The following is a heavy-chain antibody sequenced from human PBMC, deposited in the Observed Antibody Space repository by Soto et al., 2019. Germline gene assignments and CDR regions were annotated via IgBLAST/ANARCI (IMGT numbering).Heavy chain of an antibody. J-gene: IGHJ4*02. CDR2: IIPIFGTA. V-gene: IGHV1-69*13. CDR3: ARTYYYDSSGYYYAY. D-gene: IGHD3-22*01. CDR1: GGTFSSYA. Sequence: ASVKVSCKASGGTFSSYAISWVRQAPGQGLEWMGGIIPIFGTANYAQKFQGRVTITADESTSTAYMELSSLRSEGTAVYYCARTYYYDSSGYYYAYWGQGTLVTVSS.